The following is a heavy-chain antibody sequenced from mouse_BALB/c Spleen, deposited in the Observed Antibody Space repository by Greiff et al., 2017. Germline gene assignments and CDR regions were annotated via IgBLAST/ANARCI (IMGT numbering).Heavy chain of an antibody. D-gene: IGHD2-3*01. Sequence: VQLKESGGGLVQPGGSLRLSCATSGFTFTDYYMSWVRQPPGKALEWLGFIRNKANGYTTEYSASVKGRFTISRDNSQSILYLQMNTLRAEDSATYYCARADGYYAMDYWGQGTSVTVSS. CDR1: GFTFTDYY. V-gene: IGHV7-3*02. CDR2: IRNKANGYTT. CDR3: ARADGYYAMDY. J-gene: IGHJ4*01.